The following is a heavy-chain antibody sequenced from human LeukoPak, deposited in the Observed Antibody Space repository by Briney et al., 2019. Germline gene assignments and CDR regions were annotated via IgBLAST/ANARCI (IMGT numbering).Heavy chain of an antibody. J-gene: IGHJ3*01. CDR1: GVSISNYF. Sequence: PSETLSLTCNVSGVSISNYFWSWIRQPAGRGLEWIGHIYSSGTTNYNPSLESRVTMSVDKSKNQFSLNLSSVTAADTAEYYCARGPCSRISCPSRGAFDSWGRGTMVTVSS. CDR2: IYSSGTT. V-gene: IGHV4-4*07. CDR3: ARGPCSRISCPSRGAFDS. D-gene: IGHD2-2*01.